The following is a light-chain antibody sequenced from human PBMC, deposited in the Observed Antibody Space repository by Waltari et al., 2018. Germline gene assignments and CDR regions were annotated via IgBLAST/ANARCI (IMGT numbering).Light chain of an antibody. J-gene: IGLJ2*01. V-gene: IGLV3-21*01. CDR2: YDV. CDR1: NLRRSS. Sequence: YVLTQPPSVSVAPGQTATFTCRGDNLRRSSVHWFQQTPGQATLLVIYYDVDRPSGIPDRFSGSKSGNTATLTIARVEGGDEADYYCQIWDNNSDHPVFGGGTKLTVL. CDR3: QIWDNNSDHPV.